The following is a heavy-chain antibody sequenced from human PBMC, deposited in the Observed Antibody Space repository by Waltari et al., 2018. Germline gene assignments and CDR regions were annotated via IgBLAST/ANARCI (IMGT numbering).Heavy chain of an antibody. CDR3: ARHWKKSGYRFDP. CDR2: IYYSGST. CDR1: GGSISSSSYY. Sequence: QLQLQESGPGLVKPSETLSLTCTVSGGSISSSSYYWGWIRQSPGKGLEWIGSIYYSGSTYYNPTLKSRVTISGDTSKNQFSLKLSSVTAADTAVYYCARHWKKSGYRFDPWGQGTLVTVSS. D-gene: IGHD5-12*01. J-gene: IGHJ5*02. V-gene: IGHV4-39*01.